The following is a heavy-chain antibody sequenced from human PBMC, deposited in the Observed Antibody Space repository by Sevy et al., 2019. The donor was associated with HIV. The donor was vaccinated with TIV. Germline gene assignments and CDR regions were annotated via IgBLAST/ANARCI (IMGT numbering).Heavy chain of an antibody. V-gene: IGHV4-59*08. CDR3: ARQGSYYFYGMDV. D-gene: IGHD2-15*01. CDR1: GGSTRSYY. Sequence: ETLSLNCSVSGGSTRSYYWSWIRQPPGRGLEWIGYSYYSGSATYNPSLESRVTISVDTSKNQFSLKLTSVTAADTAVYYCARQGSYYFYGMDVWGQGTTVTVSS. CDR2: SYYSGSA. J-gene: IGHJ6*02.